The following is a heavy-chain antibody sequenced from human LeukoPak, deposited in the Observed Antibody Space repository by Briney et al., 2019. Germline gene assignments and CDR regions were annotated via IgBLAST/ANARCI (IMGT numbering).Heavy chain of an antibody. J-gene: IGHJ4*02. V-gene: IGHV3-74*01. CDR3: ASRNYYDSSGYYYYYFDY. Sequence: GGSLRLSCAASGNYWMHWVRQAPGKGLVWVSHINGDGSWTSYADSVKGRFTISKDNAKNTVYLQMNRLRAEDTALYYCASRNYYDSSGYYYYYFDYWGQGILVTVSS. CDR1: GNYW. D-gene: IGHD3-22*01. CDR2: INGDGSWT.